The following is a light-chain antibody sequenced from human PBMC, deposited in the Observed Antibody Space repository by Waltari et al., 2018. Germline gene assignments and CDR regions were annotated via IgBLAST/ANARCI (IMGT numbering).Light chain of an antibody. CDR3: QQGNSFPPT. CDR2: SSS. CDR1: QGISTS. Sequence: DIQMTQSPSSVSASVGDRVTITCRASQGISTSLAWYQQRPGKAPKVLIYSSSSLQSGVPSRFSCSGSGTDFTLTIDGLQPEDFATYYCQQGNSFPPTFGQGTKVEIK. V-gene: IGKV1-12*01. J-gene: IGKJ1*01.